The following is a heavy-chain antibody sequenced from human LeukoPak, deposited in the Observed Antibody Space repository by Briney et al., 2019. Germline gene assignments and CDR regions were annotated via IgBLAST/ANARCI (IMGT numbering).Heavy chain of an antibody. CDR2: IYYSGST. D-gene: IGHD3-9*01. V-gene: IGHV4-39*01. CDR1: GGSVSSSGYY. CDR3: ARLSVSRYFDW. Sequence: PSETLSLTCTVSGGSVSSSGYYWGWIRQPPGKGLECIGSIYYSGSTYYNPSLKSRVTISVDTSKNQFSLKLSSVTAADTAIFYCARLSVSRYFDWCGQGTLVTVSS. J-gene: IGHJ4*02.